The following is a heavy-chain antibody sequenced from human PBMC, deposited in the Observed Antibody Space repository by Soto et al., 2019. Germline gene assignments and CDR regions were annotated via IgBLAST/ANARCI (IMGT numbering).Heavy chain of an antibody. CDR1: GFTFSSYA. V-gene: IGHV3-30*18. CDR2: VSYDGSNQ. J-gene: IGHJ5*02. CDR3: AKAWLRITNNWFDP. Sequence: GGSLRLSCAASGFTFSSYAMSWVRQAPGKGLEWVAVVSYDGSNQYYADSVKGRFTASRDNSKNTLFLQMNSLRAEDTAVYYCAKAWLRITNNWFDPWGQGTLVTVSS. D-gene: IGHD5-12*01.